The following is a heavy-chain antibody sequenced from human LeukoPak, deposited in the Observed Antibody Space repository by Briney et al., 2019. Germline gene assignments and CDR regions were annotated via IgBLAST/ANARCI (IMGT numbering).Heavy chain of an antibody. CDR2: ISVYNGNT. V-gene: IGHV1-18*01. CDR3: ARTCSSSSCYMVH. CDR1: GYTFANFG. Sequence: ASVKVSCKASGYTFANFGIAWVRQAPGQGLEWMGWISVYNGNTNYAQNLQGRVTLTTDTSTSTAYMELRSLRSDDTALYYCARTCSSSSCYMVHWGQGTLVTVSS. D-gene: IGHD2-2*02. J-gene: IGHJ4*02.